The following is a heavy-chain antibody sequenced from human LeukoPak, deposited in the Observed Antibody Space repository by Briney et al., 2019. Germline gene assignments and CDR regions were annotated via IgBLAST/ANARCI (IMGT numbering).Heavy chain of an antibody. Sequence: SGSTNYYPSLNSRLTISVDKTKNQFSLKLSSVTAADTAVYYCASRLGSYYHYYYYGMDVWGQGTTVTVSS. V-gene: IGHV4-4*02. J-gene: IGHJ6*02. CDR2: SGST. D-gene: IGHD1-26*01. CDR3: ASRLGSYYHYYYYGMDV.